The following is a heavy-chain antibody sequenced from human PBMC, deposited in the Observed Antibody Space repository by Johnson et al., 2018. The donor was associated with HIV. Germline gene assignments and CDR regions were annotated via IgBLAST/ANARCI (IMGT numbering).Heavy chain of an antibody. CDR1: GFTFDDYG. J-gene: IGHJ3*02. CDR3: ATQEDYGDYYGAFDI. D-gene: IGHD4-17*01. V-gene: IGHV3-20*04. Sequence: VQLVESGGGVVRPGGSLRLSCAASGFTFDDYGMSWVRQAPGKGLEWVSGINWNGGSTGYADSVKGRFTISSDNAKNFLYLQMNSLRAEETALYYCATQEDYGDYYGAFDIWGQGTMVSVSS. CDR2: INWNGGST.